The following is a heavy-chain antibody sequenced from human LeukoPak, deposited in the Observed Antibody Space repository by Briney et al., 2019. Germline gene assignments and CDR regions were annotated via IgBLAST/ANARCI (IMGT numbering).Heavy chain of an antibody. D-gene: IGHD3-10*01. CDR1: GFIFSTYS. V-gene: IGHV3-7*01. CDR3: ARGSYYYGSGNLANWFDP. Sequence: GGSLRLSCEASGFIFSTYSMNWVRQAPGKGLEWVANIKQDGSEKYYVDSVKGRFTISRDNAKNSLYLQMNSLRAEDTAVYYCARGSYYYGSGNLANWFDPWGQGTLVTVSS. J-gene: IGHJ5*02. CDR2: IKQDGSEK.